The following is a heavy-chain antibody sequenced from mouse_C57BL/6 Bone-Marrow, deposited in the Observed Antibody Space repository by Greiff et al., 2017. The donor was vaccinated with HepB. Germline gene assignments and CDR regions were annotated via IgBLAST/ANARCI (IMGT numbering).Heavy chain of an antibody. Sequence: DVKLQESGAELVRPGASVKLSCTASGFNIKDDYMHWVKQRPEQGLEWIGWIDPETGDTEYAPKFQGKATITADTSSNKAYLQLSSLTTEDTAVYYCTRGLFDNWGQGTTLTVSS. D-gene: IGHD3-1*01. CDR1: GFNIKDDY. V-gene: IGHV14-4*01. CDR3: TRGLFDN. CDR2: IDPETGDT. J-gene: IGHJ2*01.